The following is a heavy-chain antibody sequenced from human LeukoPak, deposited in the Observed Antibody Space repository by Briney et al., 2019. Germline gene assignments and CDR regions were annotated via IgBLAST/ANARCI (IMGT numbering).Heavy chain of an antibody. CDR1: GGTFSSYA. Sequence: SVKVSCKASGGTFSSYAISWVRQASGQGLEWMGGIIPIFGTANYAQKFQGRVTITADESTSTAYMELSSLRSEDTAVYYCARREVVVVPAAPPDYYGMDVWGKGTTVTVSS. V-gene: IGHV1-69*01. CDR3: ARREVVVVPAAPPDYYGMDV. CDR2: IIPIFGTA. J-gene: IGHJ6*04. D-gene: IGHD2-2*01.